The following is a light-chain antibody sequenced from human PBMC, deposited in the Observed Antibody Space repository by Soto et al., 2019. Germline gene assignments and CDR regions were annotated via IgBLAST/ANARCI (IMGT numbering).Light chain of an antibody. CDR3: QQTNSFPPA. CDR2: AAS. CDR1: QGISIW. Sequence: IQMTQSPSSLSASVGDRVTITCRASQGISIWLAWYQQKPGQAPKLLIYAASSLQSGVPSRFSGSGSGTDFTLTISSLQPEDFATYFCQQTNSFPPAFGPGTKVDIK. J-gene: IGKJ3*01. V-gene: IGKV1-12*01.